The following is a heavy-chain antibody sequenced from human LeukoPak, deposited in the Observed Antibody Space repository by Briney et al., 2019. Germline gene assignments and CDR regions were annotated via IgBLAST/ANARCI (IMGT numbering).Heavy chain of an antibody. CDR1: GGSISSYY. D-gene: IGHD5-12*01. CDR2: IYTSGST. V-gene: IGHV4-4*07. CDR3: ARDARGLRFDY. Sequence: SETLSLTCTVSGGSISSYYWSWIRQPAGKGLEWIGRIYTSGSTNYNPSLKSRVTMSVDTYKNQFSLKLSSVTAADTAVYYCARDARGLRFDYWAREPWSPSPQ. J-gene: IGHJ4*02.